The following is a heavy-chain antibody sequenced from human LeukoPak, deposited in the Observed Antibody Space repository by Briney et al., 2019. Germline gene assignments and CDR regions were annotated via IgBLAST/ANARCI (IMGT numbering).Heavy chain of an antibody. J-gene: IGHJ5*02. CDR2: ISSSSSYI. CDR1: GFTFSRYS. Sequence: GGSLRLSCAASGFTFSRYSMNWVRQAPGKGLEWVSLISSSSSYIYQADSVKGRFTISRDNAKNLLVLQMNSLRAVDTAVYYCARDQMGFDPWGQGILVTISS. D-gene: IGHD5-24*01. CDR3: ARDQMGFDP. V-gene: IGHV3-21*01.